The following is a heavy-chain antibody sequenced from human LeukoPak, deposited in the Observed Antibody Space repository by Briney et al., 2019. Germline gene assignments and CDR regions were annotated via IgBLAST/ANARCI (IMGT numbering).Heavy chain of an antibody. CDR2: ISSNNGNT. Sequence: ASVKVSCKASGYTFTSYGISWVRQAPGQGLEWMGWISSNNGNTNYAQKLQGRVTMTTDTSTSTAYMELRSLRSDDTAVYYCARQGYGGHSRGAADYWGQGTLVTVSS. V-gene: IGHV1-18*01. D-gene: IGHD4-23*01. CDR3: ARQGYGGHSRGAADY. J-gene: IGHJ4*02. CDR1: GYTFTSYG.